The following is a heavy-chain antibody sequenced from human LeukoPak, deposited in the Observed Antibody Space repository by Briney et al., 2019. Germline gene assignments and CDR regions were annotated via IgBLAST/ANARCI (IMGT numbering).Heavy chain of an antibody. V-gene: IGHV3-21*04. CDR1: GFTFSSYS. CDR2: INTISSYI. J-gene: IGHJ4*02. Sequence: GGSLRLSCAASGFTFSSYSFNWVRQAPGKGLEWVSSINTISSYIYYADSVKGRFTISRDNAKNSLSLQMNSLRAEDTAVYYCAKDEATSGGGLASWGQGTLVSVSS. D-gene: IGHD3-16*01. CDR3: AKDEATSGGGLAS.